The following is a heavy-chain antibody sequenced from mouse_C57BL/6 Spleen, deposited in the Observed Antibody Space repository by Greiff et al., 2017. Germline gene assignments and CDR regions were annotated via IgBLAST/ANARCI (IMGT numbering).Heavy chain of an antibody. V-gene: IGHV1-69*01. Sequence: QVQLQQPGAELVMPGASVKLSCKASGYTFTSYWMHWVKQRPGQGLEWIGEIDPSDSYTNYNHKFKGKSTLTVDKSSSTAYMQLSSLTSEDVAVYYCAGAPAYYGSSDWYFDVWGTGTTVTVSS. J-gene: IGHJ1*03. D-gene: IGHD1-1*01. CDR3: AGAPAYYGSSDWYFDV. CDR1: GYTFTSYW. CDR2: IDPSDSYT.